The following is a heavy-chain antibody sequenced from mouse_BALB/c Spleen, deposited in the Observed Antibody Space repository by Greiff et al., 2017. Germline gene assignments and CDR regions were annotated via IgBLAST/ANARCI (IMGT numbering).Heavy chain of an antibody. CDR3: ARDFGGGILYAMDY. V-gene: IGHV2-9*02. CDR1: GFSLTSYG. Sequence: VKLMESGPGLVAPSQSLSITCTVSGFSLTSYGVHWVRQPPGKGLEWLGVIWAGGSTNYNSALMSRLSISKDNSKSQVFLKMNSLQTDDTAMYYCARDFGGGILYAMDYWGQGTSVTVSS. J-gene: IGHJ4*01. CDR2: IWAGGST.